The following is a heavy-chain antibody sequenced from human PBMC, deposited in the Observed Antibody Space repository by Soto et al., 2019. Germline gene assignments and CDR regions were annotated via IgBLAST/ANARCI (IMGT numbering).Heavy chain of an antibody. CDR2: IITVSGTA. CDR1: GGTFSNYA. CDR3: ARGYCSKCVCYRYSSGSYVFDY. J-gene: IGHJ4*02. Sequence: QVQLVQSGAELKKPGSSVKVSCKASGGTFSNYAISWVRQAPGQGLEWMGGIITVSGTANYAQKFEGRVTITADDSMTTAHMELSSLTSEDTAVYYCARGYCSKCVCYRYSSGSYVFDYWGQGTLVTVSS. V-gene: IGHV1-69*01. D-gene: IGHD2-8*01.